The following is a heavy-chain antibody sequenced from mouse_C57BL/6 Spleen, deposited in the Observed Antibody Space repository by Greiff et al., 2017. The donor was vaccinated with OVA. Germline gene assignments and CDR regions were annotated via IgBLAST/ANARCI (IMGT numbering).Heavy chain of an antibody. CDR3: ARRGDYEDAMDY. V-gene: IGHV1-69*01. CDR1: GYTFTSYL. Sequence: VQLQQSGAELVMPGASVKLSCKASGYTFTSYLMHWVKQRPGPGLEWIGEIDPSDSYTNYNQKFKGKSTLTVDKSSSTAYMQLSSLTSEDSAVYYCARRGDYEDAMDYWGQGTSVTVSS. D-gene: IGHD1-1*01. J-gene: IGHJ4*01. CDR2: IDPSDSYT.